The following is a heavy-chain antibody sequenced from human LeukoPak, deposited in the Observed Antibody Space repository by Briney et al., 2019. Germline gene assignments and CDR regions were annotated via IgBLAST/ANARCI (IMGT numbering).Heavy chain of an antibody. CDR3: ARDVDGSGSYYNHGMDV. CDR1: GYTFTGYY. CDR2: INPNSGGT. D-gene: IGHD3-10*01. V-gene: IGHV1-2*02. J-gene: IGHJ6*02. Sequence: ASVKVSCKASGYTFTGYYMHWVRQAPGQGLEWMGWINPNSGGTNYAQKFQGRVTMTRDTSISTAYMELSRLRSDDTAVYYCARDVDGSGSYYNHGMDVWGQGTTVTVSS.